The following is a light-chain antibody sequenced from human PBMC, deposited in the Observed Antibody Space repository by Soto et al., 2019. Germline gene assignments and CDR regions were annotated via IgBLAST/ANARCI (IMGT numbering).Light chain of an antibody. CDR2: GTS. J-gene: IGKJ4*01. CDR1: QSVPNGY. CDR3: QQYGSAPLT. Sequence: EIVLAQSPGTLSLSPGERATLSCRASQSVPNGYLAWYQQRPGQAPRVLISGTSNRATGIPDRFSGSGSGADFTLTISRLEPEDLAVYYCQQYGSAPLTFGGGTKVDIK. V-gene: IGKV3-20*01.